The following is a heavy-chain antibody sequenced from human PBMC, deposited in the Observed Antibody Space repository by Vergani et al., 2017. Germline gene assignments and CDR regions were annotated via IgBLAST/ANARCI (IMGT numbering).Heavy chain of an antibody. J-gene: IGHJ4*02. CDR2: IYYSGST. V-gene: IGHV4-39*07. CDR3: AREMITIFGVVIMGWFS. D-gene: IGHD3-3*01. CDR1: GGSISSSSYY. Sequence: QLQLQESGPGLVKPSETLSLTCTVSGGSISSSSYYWGWIRQPPGKGLAWIGSIYYSGSTYYNPSLKSRVTISVDTSKNQFSLKLSSVTAADTAVYYCAREMITIFGVVIMGWFSWGQGTLVTVSS.